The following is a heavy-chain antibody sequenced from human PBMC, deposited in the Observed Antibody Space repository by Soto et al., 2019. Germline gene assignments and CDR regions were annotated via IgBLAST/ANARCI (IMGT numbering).Heavy chain of an antibody. CDR3: ARDYEGSSSLDY. D-gene: IGHD6-13*01. CDR1: GFTFSSYS. V-gene: IGHV3-21*01. CDR2: ISSSSSYI. Sequence: PGGSLRLSCAASGFTFSSYSMNWVRQAPGKGLEWVSSISSSSSYIYHADSVKGRFTISRDNAKNSLYLQMNSLRAEDTAVYYCARDYEGSSSLDYWGQGTLVTVSS. J-gene: IGHJ4*02.